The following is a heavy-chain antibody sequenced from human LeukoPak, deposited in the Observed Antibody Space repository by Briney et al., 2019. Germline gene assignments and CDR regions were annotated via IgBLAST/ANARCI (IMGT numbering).Heavy chain of an antibody. D-gene: IGHD3-22*01. V-gene: IGHV3-66*01. CDR1: EFSVGSNY. Sequence: GGSLRLSCAASEFSVGSNYMTWVRQAPGKGLEWVSLIYSGGSTYYADSVKGRFTISRDNSKNTLYLQMNSLRAEDTAKYYCAKRSSISSGYFDFWGRGTLVTVSS. CDR3: AKRSSISSGYFDF. J-gene: IGHJ4*02. CDR2: IYSGGST.